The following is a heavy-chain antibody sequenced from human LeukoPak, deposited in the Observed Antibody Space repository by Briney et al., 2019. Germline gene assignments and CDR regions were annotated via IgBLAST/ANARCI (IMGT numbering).Heavy chain of an antibody. D-gene: IGHD1-1*01. V-gene: IGHV4-4*07. CDR2: IYTSGST. CDR3: ARGFRVPPGQPWFDP. J-gene: IGHJ5*02. CDR1: GGSISSYY. Sequence: SETLSLTCTVSGGSISSYYWSWIRKPAGKGLEWIGRIYTSGSTNYNPSLKSRVTISVDTSKNQFSLKLSSVTAADTAVYYCARGFRVPPGQPWFDPWGQGTLVTVSS.